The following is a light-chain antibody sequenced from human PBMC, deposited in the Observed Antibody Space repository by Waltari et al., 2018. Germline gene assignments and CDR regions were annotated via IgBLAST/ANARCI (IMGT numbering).Light chain of an antibody. J-gene: IGLJ2*01. V-gene: IGLV1-51*01. Sequence: QSVLTQPPSVSAAPGQTVPSTRSGSSPTIGNKDVHCYQQLPATAPNLLIYDNNKRPSGIPARFSGSTSGTSATLGITGLQTGDEADYYCETWDSGLSAVVFGGGTKLTVL. CDR3: ETWDSGLSAVV. CDR1: SPTIGNKD. CDR2: DNN.